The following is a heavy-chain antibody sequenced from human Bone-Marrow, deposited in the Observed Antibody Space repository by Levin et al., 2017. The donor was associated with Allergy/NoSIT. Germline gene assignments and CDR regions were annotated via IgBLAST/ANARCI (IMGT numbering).Heavy chain of an antibody. J-gene: IGHJ6*02. V-gene: IGHV3-30*18. CDR2: ISYVGLTK. D-gene: IGHD6-19*01. Sequence: GGSLRLSCAASGFTFSSYGMHWVRQAPGKGLEWVAVISYVGLTKYYAESVKGRFTISRDSSENTLYLQMNSLRVEDTAVYYCAKADTKENSSGWRAFDVWGQGTTVTVSS. CDR1: GFTFSSYG. CDR3: AKADTKENSSGWRAFDV.